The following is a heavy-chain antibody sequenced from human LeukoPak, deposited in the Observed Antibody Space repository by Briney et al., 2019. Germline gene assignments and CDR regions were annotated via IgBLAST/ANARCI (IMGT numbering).Heavy chain of an antibody. CDR1: GGSISSSSYY. D-gene: IGHD3-22*01. Sequence: SETLSLTCTVSGGSISSSSYYWGWIRQPPGKGLEWIGNIYYSGSTYYNPSLKSRVTISVDTSKNQFSLKLSSVTAADTAVYYCARQGSLVVIVQPWYFDLWGRGTLVTVSS. CDR3: ARQGSLVVIVQPWYFDL. V-gene: IGHV4-39*01. J-gene: IGHJ2*01. CDR2: IYYSGST.